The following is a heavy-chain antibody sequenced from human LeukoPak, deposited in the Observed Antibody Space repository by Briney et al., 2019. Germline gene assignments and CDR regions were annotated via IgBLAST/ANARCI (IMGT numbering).Heavy chain of an antibody. CDR1: GFTFSDYY. CDR3: ASELRSAFDY. D-gene: IGHD1-26*01. CDR2: ISGSGGST. V-gene: IGHV3-23*01. J-gene: IGHJ4*02. Sequence: LXLSXXASGFTFSDYYMSWVRQAPGKGLEWVSAISGSGGSTYSAASVKGPFTISRDNSKNTLYLQMDSLRAEDTAVYYCASELRSAFDYWGQGTLVTVSS.